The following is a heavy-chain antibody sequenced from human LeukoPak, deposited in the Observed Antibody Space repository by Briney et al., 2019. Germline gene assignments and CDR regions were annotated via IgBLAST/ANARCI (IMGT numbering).Heavy chain of an antibody. J-gene: IGHJ4*02. V-gene: IGHV4-34*01. CDR1: GGSFSGYY. CDR2: INHSGST. D-gene: IGHD6-6*01. CDR3: AGGGRHLAVRLAY. Sequence: SETLSLTCAVYGGSFSGYYWSWIRQPPGKGLEWIGEINHSGSTNYNPSLKSRVTISVDTSKNQFSLKLSSVTAADTAVYYCAGGGRHLAVRLAYWGQGTLVTVSS.